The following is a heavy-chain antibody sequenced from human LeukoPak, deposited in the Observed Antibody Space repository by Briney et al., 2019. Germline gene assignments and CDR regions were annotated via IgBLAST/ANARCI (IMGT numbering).Heavy chain of an antibody. D-gene: IGHD3-3*01. Sequence: GGSLRLSCAASGFTFSSYWMSWVRRAPGKGLEWVANIKQDGSEKYYVDSVKGRFTISRDNAKNSLYLQMNSLRAEDTAVYYCARVLEWPYYYYYMDVWGKGTTVTVSS. CDR1: GFTFSSYW. CDR2: IKQDGSEK. CDR3: ARVLEWPYYYYYMDV. J-gene: IGHJ6*03. V-gene: IGHV3-7*01.